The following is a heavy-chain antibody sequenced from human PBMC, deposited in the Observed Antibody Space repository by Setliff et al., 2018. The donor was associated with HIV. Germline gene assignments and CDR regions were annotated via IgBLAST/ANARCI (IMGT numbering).Heavy chain of an antibody. CDR3: VRVAVTGRGLAY. Sequence: GASVKVSCKASGYTFTAYYLHWVRQAPGQGPEWMAWINPRNVATTYAQEFQGRVTVTRDTSISTVYLVLTRLTSDDTAIYYCVRVAVTGRGLAYWGQGTRVTVSS. CDR1: GYTFTAYY. D-gene: IGHD6-19*01. CDR2: INPRNVAT. J-gene: IGHJ4*02. V-gene: IGHV1-2*02.